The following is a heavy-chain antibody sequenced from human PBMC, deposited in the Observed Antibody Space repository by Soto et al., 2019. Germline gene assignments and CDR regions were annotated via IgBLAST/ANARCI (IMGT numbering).Heavy chain of an antibody. D-gene: IGHD2-15*01. Sequence: EVQLVESGGNLVQPGGSLRLSCEASGFTFSDFDMHWVRQPPGKGLEWVSTIGTAGDTYYAVSVKGRFTISRDNAKNSLSLQMNSLRAGDTAGYFCARGQEVGAHFFDSWGQGTQVTVSS. J-gene: IGHJ4*02. CDR2: IGTAGDT. CDR3: ARGQEVGAHFFDS. V-gene: IGHV3-13*01. CDR1: GFTFSDFD.